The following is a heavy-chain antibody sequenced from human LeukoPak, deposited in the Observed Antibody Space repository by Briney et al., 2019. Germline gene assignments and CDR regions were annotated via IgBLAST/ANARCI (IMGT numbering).Heavy chain of an antibody. Sequence: PGGSLRLSCAASGFTFSNYAMSWVRQAPGKGLEWVAGISGTGGSTHYADSVKGRFTISRDNYKNTLYLQMNSLRAEDTAVYYCARTYDFWSGSTNYFDYWGQGTLVTVSS. D-gene: IGHD3-3*01. CDR2: ISGTGGST. CDR3: ARTYDFWSGSTNYFDY. J-gene: IGHJ4*02. CDR1: GFTFSNYA. V-gene: IGHV3-23*01.